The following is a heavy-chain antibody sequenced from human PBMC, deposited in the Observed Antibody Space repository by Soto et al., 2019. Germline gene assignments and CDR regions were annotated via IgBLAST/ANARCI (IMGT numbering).Heavy chain of an antibody. V-gene: IGHV2-5*02. CDR3: ALRRHYTSDS. J-gene: IGHJ5*01. CDR1: GFSRTTSGIA. Sequence: QITLKESGPTLVKPTQTLTLTCTFSGFSRTTSGIAVGWIRQPPGKALEWLALIYGDDNKTYRPSLKSRLTITKDTSKNQVVLTMTNVGPVDTATYYCALRRHYTSDSWGPGTLVIVSS. CDR2: IYGDDNK. D-gene: IGHD4-4*01.